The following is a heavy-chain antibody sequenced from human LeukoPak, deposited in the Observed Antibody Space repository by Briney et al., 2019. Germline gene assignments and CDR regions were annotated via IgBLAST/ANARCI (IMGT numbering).Heavy chain of an antibody. CDR3: ARCFGVLLWFGELFPGWFDP. V-gene: IGHV4-59*12. Sequence: PSETLSLTCTLSGGSIDTYYWNWIRQPPGKGLEWIGYVFHTGSPNYNPSLKSRVTISVDKSKNQFSLKLSSVTAADTAVYYCARCFGVLLWFGELFPGWFDPWGQGTLVTVSS. CDR2: VFHTGSP. CDR1: GGSIDTYY. J-gene: IGHJ5*02. D-gene: IGHD3-10*01.